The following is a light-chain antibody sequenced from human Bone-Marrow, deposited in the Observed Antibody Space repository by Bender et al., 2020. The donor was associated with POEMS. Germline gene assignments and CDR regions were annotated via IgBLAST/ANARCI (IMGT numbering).Light chain of an antibody. V-gene: IGLV3-21*03. CDR2: DDS. J-gene: IGLJ2*01. Sequence: SYVLTQPPSVSVAPGKTARIPCGGNNIVTKGVHWYQQKPGQAPVLVVYDDSDRPSGIPDRFSGSKSGDTASLTVSGLQAEDEADYYCSSYGGSNSFVFGGGTKLTVL. CDR3: SSYGGSNSFV. CDR1: NIVTKG.